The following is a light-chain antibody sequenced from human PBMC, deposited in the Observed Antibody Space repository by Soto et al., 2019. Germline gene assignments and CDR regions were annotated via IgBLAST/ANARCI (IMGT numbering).Light chain of an antibody. Sequence: EIVLTQSPATLSLSPGARATLSCRASQSVSSYLAWYQQKPGQAPRLLIYYASNRATGIPARFSGSGSWTDFTLPISSLEPEDFAVYYCQQRSNWPPITFGQGTRLEIK. CDR1: QSVSSY. CDR3: QQRSNWPPIT. J-gene: IGKJ5*01. V-gene: IGKV3-11*01. CDR2: YAS.